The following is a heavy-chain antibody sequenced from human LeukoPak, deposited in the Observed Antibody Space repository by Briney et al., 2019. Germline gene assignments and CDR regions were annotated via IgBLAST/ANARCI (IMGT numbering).Heavy chain of an antibody. D-gene: IGHD6-19*01. J-gene: IGHJ2*01. V-gene: IGHV4-59*03. Sequence: SETLSLTCSVSGASITSYCWTWVRQPPGKGLEYIGYIFYMGSSNYNPSLRSRVTMSVDTSKNQFSLNLNSLTAADTAIYYCATYKGSGSPYRYFDLSGHGALVTVSS. CDR2: IFYMGSS. CDR3: ATYKGSGSPYRYFDL. CDR1: GASITSYC.